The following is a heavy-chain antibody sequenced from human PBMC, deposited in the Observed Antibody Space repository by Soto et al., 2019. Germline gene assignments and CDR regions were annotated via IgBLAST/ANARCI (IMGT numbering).Heavy chain of an antibody. CDR2: IYHSGST. V-gene: IGHV4-4*02. D-gene: IGHD1-26*01. J-gene: IGHJ4*02. CDR1: SGSISRNNW. Sequence: SETLSLTCAVSSGSISRNNWWSWVRQPPGKGLEWIGEIYHSGSTNYNPSLKSRVTISGDTSKNQFSLKLSSVTAAATAVYYCARRGWELLQLNYFDYWGQGTLVTVSS. CDR3: ARRGWELLQLNYFDY.